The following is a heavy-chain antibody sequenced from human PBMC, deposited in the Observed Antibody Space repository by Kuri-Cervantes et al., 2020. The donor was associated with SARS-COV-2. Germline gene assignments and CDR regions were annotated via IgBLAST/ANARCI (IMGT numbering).Heavy chain of an antibody. CDR3: ARGLTLEGDSYGYHY. D-gene: IGHD5-18*01. CDR2: MNPDSGNT. CDR1: GYTFTGYY. J-gene: IGHJ4*02. V-gene: IGHV1-2*02. Sequence: ASVKVSCKASGYTFTGYYMHWVRQAPGQGLEWMGWMNPDSGNTGYAQKFQGRLTITRDTSISTAYMELSRLRSDDTAVYYCARGLTLEGDSYGYHYWGQGTLVTDSS.